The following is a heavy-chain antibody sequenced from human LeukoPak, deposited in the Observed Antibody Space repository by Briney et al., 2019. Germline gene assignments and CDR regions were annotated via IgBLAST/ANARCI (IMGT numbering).Heavy chain of an antibody. CDR3: ARSITISKPLEYYFDY. D-gene: IGHD3-9*01. CDR2: IYHSGST. J-gene: IGHJ4*02. CDR1: GGSIGSGGYC. Sequence: TLSLTCAVSGGSIGSGGYCWSWIRQPPGKGLEWIGYIYHSGSTDYNPSLKNRLTISVDRSKNQSSLKLSSVPAADTAVYYCARSITISKPLEYYFDYWGQGTLVTVSS. V-gene: IGHV4-30-2*01.